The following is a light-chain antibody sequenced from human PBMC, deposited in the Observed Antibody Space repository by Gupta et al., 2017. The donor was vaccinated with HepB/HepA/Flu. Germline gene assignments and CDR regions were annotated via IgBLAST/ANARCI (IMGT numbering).Light chain of an antibody. J-gene: IGKJ1*01. CDR1: QTISIN. V-gene: IGKV3-15*01. Sequence: IVMTQSPVTLSVSPGERATLSCRASQTISINLSWYQQKPGQSPRLLIYGASTRATGIPARFSGSGSGTEFTLTISSLQSEDFAVYFCQQYDGRPPWTFGQGTQVEIK. CDR2: GAS. CDR3: QQYDGRPPWT.